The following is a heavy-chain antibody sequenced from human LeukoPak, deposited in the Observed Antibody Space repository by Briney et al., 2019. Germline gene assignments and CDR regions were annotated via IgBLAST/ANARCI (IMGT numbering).Heavy chain of an antibody. D-gene: IGHD2-2*01. Sequence: SETLSLTCAVYGGSFSCYYWSWIRPPPGKGLEWIGEINHSGSTNYNPSLKSRVTISVDTSKNQFSLKLSSVTAADTAVYYCARVVPATKWSNWFDPWGQGTLVTVSS. CDR3: ARVVPATKWSNWFDP. CDR1: GGSFSCYY. J-gene: IGHJ5*02. V-gene: IGHV4-34*01. CDR2: INHSGST.